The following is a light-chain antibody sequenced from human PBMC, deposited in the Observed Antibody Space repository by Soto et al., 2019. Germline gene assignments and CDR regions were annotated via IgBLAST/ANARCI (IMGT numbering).Light chain of an antibody. V-gene: IGLV2-14*01. J-gene: IGLJ2*01. CDR1: TRDINSYNY. CDR2: EVT. CDR3: SSHTSSSIVL. Sequence: QSALTQPASVSESPGQSITISCTGTTRDINSYNYVSWYQHHPGKAPKLIIYEVTNRPSGVSYRFSGSKSGNTASLTISGLQAEDEGDYYCSSHTSSSIVLFGGGTKLTVL.